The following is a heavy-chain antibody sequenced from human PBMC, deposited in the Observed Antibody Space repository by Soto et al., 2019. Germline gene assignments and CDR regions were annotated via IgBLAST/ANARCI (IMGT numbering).Heavy chain of an antibody. V-gene: IGHV1-18*04. CDR3: ARVYYDSSGYYYVEGAYYYYGMDV. J-gene: IGHJ6*02. D-gene: IGHD3-22*01. Sequence: ASVKVSCEASGYTFTTYGTSWVRQAPGQGLEWMGWISAYNGNTNYAQKFQGRVTMTTDTSTNTAYMELRSLRSDDTAVYYCARVYYDSSGYYYVEGAYYYYGMDVWGQGTTVTVSS. CDR2: ISAYNGNT. CDR1: GYTFTTYG.